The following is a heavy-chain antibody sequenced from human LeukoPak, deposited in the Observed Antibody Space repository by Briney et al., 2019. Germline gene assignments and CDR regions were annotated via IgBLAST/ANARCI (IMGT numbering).Heavy chain of an antibody. Sequence: PGGSLRLSCAASGFTFSSYGMHWVRQAPGKGLEGGAVISYDGSNKYYADSVKGRFTISRDNSKNTLYLQMNSMRAEDTAVYYCAKGPGRIYCSGGSCYLDYWGQGTLVTVSS. J-gene: IGHJ4*02. CDR2: ISYDGSNK. CDR1: GFTFSSYG. CDR3: AKGPGRIYCSGGSCYLDY. V-gene: IGHV3-30*18. D-gene: IGHD2-15*01.